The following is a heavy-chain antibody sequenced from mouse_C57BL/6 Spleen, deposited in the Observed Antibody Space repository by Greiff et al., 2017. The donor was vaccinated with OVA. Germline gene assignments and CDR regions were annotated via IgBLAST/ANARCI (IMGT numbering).Heavy chain of an antibody. V-gene: IGHV1-52*01. CDR3: ARDPYYDYDGHAMDY. CDR2: IDPSDSET. Sequence: VQLQQPGAELVRPGSSVKLSCKASGYTFTSYWMHWVKQRPIQGLEWIGNIDPSDSETHYNQKFKDKATLTVDKSSSTAYMQLSSLTSEDSAVYYCARDPYYDYDGHAMDYWGQGTSVTVSS. D-gene: IGHD2-4*01. J-gene: IGHJ4*01. CDR1: GYTFTSYW.